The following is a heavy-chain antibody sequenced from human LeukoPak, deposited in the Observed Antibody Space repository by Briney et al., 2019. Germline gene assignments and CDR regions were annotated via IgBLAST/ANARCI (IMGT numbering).Heavy chain of an antibody. J-gene: IGHJ4*02. CDR3: ARVQSEYYYDSSGYYY. D-gene: IGHD3-22*01. CDR2: INPSGGST. Sequence: ASVKVSCKASGYTFTSYYMHWVRQAPGQGLEWMGIINPSGGSTSYAQKFQGRVTMTRDTSTSTVYMELSSLRSEDTAVYYCARVQSEYYYDSSGYYYWGQGTLVTVSS. CDR1: GYTFTSYY. V-gene: IGHV1-46*01.